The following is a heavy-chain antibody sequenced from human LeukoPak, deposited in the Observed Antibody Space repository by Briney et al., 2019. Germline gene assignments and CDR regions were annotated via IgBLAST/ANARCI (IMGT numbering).Heavy chain of an antibody. CDR1: GFTFSSYE. CDR3: AREVGAPE. V-gene: IGHV3-48*03. J-gene: IGHJ4*02. Sequence: GGSLRLSCAASGFTFSSYEMSWVRQAPGKGLEWVSYISSSGSNIYYADSVKGRFTISRDNAKNLLYLQMNSLRAEDTAVYYCAREVGAPEWGQGTLVTVSS. D-gene: IGHD1-26*01. CDR2: ISSSGSNI.